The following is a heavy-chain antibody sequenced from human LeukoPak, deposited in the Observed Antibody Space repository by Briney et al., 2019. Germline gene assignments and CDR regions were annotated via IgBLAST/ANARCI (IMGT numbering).Heavy chain of an antibody. V-gene: IGHV3-21*01. Sequence: GGSLRLSCAASGFTFSSYSMKWVRQTPGKGLEWVSSISTSSSFIYYADSVKGRFTISRDNARNSLYLEMNSLRAEDTAIYYCARNYDFWSSPQGYMDVWGKGTTVIVSS. CDR1: GFTFSSYS. CDR3: ARNYDFWSSPQGYMDV. CDR2: ISTSSSFI. J-gene: IGHJ6*03. D-gene: IGHD3-3*01.